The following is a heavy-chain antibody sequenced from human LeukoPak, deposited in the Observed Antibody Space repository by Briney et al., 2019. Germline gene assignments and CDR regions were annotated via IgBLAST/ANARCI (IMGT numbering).Heavy chain of an antibody. CDR3: ARSWGVEMSTIEPFDY. D-gene: IGHD5/OR15-5a*01. CDR1: GYSISSGNY. J-gene: IGHJ4*02. CDR2: IYHSGST. Sequence: SETLSLTCSVSGYSISSGNYWGWIRLPPGKGLQWIGSIYHSGSTYYNPSLKSRVTISVDTSKNQFSLKLSSVTAADTAVYYCARSWGVEMSTIEPFDYWGQGTLVTVSS. V-gene: IGHV4-38-2*01.